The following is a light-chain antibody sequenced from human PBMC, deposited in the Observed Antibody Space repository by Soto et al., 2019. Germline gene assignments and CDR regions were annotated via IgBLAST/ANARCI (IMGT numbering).Light chain of an antibody. CDR3: SSYAGRNNLV. J-gene: IGLJ3*02. CDR1: SSDIGGYDY. Sequence: QSALTQPASVSGSPGQSVTISCTGTSSDIGGYDYVSWYQQHPGKAPKLIIYEVNKRPSGVPDRFSGSKSGNTASLTVSGLQAEDEADYYCSSYAGRNNLVFAGGTKLTVL. V-gene: IGLV2-8*01. CDR2: EVN.